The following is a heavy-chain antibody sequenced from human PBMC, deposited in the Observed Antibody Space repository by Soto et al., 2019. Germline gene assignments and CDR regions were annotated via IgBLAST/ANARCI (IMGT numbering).Heavy chain of an antibody. D-gene: IGHD2-2*01. CDR2: IYYSGST. J-gene: IGHJ6*01. Sequence: SETLCLTSTVSGGSVSSVSYSWSLIRQPPVKGLEWSGYIYYSGSTNYNPSLKSRVTIPVDTSKNQFSLKLSSVTAADTAVYYCARTLVPASKRDYYSYGMDVWGQGTTVTVSS. CDR3: ARTLVPASKRDYYSYGMDV. CDR1: GGSVSSVSYS. V-gene: IGHV4-61*01.